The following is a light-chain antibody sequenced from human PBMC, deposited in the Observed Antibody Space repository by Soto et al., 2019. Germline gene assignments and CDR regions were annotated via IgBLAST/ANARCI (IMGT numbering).Light chain of an antibody. J-gene: IGKJ1*01. CDR3: QQRSNWWT. CDR1: QSVSSY. V-gene: IGKV3-11*01. CDR2: DAS. Sequence: MVLTQSPATLSLSPGERATPSCRASQSVSSYLAWYQQKPGQAPRLLIYDASNRATGIPARFSGSGSGTDFTLTISSLEPEDFAVYYCQQRSNWWTFGQGTKVDIK.